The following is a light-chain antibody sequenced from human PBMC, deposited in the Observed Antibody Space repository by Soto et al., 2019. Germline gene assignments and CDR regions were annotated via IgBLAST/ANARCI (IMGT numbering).Light chain of an antibody. J-gene: IGKJ1*01. CDR3: QQRSNWPRT. Sequence: EIGLTQSPATLSLSPGERATLSCRASQSVSSYLAWYQQKRGQAPRLLIYDAFNRATGIPVRFSGSGSGTDFTLTISSLEPEDFAVYYCQQRSNWPRTFGQGTKVEIK. V-gene: IGKV3-11*01. CDR2: DAF. CDR1: QSVSSY.